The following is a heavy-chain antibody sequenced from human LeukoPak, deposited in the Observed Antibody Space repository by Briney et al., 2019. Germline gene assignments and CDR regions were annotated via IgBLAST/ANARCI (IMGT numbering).Heavy chain of an antibody. CDR2: IYYSGST. D-gene: IGHD2-2*01. CDR1: RGSISGSY. J-gene: IGHJ6*02. CDR3: ARDARSTSVGYYYYYGMDV. Sequence: SETLSLTCTVSRGSISGSYWSWIRQPPGKGLEWVGYIYYSGSTNYNPSLKSRVTISVDTSKNQFSLKLSSVTAADTAVYYCARDARSTSVGYYYYYGMDVWGQGTTVTVSS. V-gene: IGHV4-59*01.